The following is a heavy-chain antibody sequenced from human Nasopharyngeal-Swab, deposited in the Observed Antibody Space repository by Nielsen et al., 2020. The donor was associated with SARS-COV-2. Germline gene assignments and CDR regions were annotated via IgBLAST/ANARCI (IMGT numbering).Heavy chain of an antibody. V-gene: IGHV3-23*01. D-gene: IGHD3-16*01. CDR1: GFAFSSYA. CDR3: AKDCNSVGWGSNKIYYMDV. Sequence: GGSLRLSCAASGFAFSSYAMSWVRQAPGKGLEWVSAISGSGGSTYYADSVRGRFTISRDNSKNTLYLQMNSLRAEDTAVYYCAKDCNSVGWGSNKIYYMDVWGKGTTVTVSS. CDR2: ISGSGGST. J-gene: IGHJ6*03.